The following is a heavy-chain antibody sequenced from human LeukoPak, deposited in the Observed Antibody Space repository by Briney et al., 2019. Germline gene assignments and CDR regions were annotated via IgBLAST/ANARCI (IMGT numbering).Heavy chain of an antibody. D-gene: IGHD4-11*01. CDR2: IGYDGSNK. CDR1: GFTFSSYG. V-gene: IGHV3-30*02. CDR3: ARAHPGDYSDFQFDY. J-gene: IGHJ4*02. Sequence: GGSLRLSCAASGFTFSSYGMHWVRQAPGKGLEWVAFIGYDGSNKYYADSVKGRFTISRDNAKNSLYLQMNSLRAEDTAVYYCARAHPGDYSDFQFDYWGQGTLVTVSS.